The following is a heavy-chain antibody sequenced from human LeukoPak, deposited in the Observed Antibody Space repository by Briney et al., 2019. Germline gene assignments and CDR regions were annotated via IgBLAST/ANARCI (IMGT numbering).Heavy chain of an antibody. V-gene: IGHV4-59*08. Sequence: SETLSLTCTVSGGSVTNYYWSWIQQHPGKGLEWIGYSDYSGSSTYNPSLKSRVTMSVDTSKNQFSLRLSSVTAADTAVYYCARNTAVATSRSWFDPWGQGTLVTVSS. CDR2: SDYSGSS. D-gene: IGHD6-19*01. CDR1: GGSVTNYY. J-gene: IGHJ5*02. CDR3: ARNTAVATSRSWFDP.